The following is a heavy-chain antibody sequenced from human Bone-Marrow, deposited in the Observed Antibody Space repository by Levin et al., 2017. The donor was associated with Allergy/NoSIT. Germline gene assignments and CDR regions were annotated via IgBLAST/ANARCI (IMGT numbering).Heavy chain of an antibody. CDR3: AKNGGKYQLLWFVDY. CDR2: ISYDGSNK. J-gene: IGHJ4*02. CDR1: GFTFSSYG. Sequence: GESLKISCAASGFTFSSYGMHWVRQAPGKGLEWVAVISYDGSNKYYADSVKGRFTISRDNSKNTLYLQMNSLRAEDTAVYYCAKNGGKYQLLWFVDYWGQGTLVTVSS. D-gene: IGHD2-2*01. V-gene: IGHV3-30*18.